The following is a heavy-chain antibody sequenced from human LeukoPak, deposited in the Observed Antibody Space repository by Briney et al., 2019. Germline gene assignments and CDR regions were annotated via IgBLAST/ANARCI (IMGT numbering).Heavy chain of an antibody. Sequence: GGSLILSCAASGFTFSSYWMHWVLQAPGKGLVWVSRINDDGGSTNYAESGKGRFTITRDNAKNTLYLQMISLRAEDTAVYYCASVNVPVTPYWGQGTLVTVSS. CDR3: ASVNVPVTPY. V-gene: IGHV3-74*01. D-gene: IGHD3-10*02. CDR1: GFTFSSYW. CDR2: INDDGGST. J-gene: IGHJ4*02.